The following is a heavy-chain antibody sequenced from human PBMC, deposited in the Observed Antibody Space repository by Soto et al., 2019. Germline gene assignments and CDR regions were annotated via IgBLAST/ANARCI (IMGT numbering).Heavy chain of an antibody. CDR1: GFPFSAEA. V-gene: IGHV3-30-3*01. J-gene: IGHJ4*02. D-gene: IGHD6-13*01. CDR2: ISYDGNNK. Sequence: QVQLVESGGGVVQPGNSLRLSCAGSGFPFSAEAMHWVRQAPGKGLEWVAAISYDGNNKNHADSVKGRFTASRDNSKNTLYLQIYSLRPEDTAVYYCARDYSSGWCLDYWGQGSLVTVSS. CDR3: ARDYSSGWCLDY.